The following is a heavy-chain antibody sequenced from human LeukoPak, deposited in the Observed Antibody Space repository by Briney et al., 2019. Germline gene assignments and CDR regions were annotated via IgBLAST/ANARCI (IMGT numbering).Heavy chain of an antibody. D-gene: IGHD3-22*01. V-gene: IGHV1-18*01. CDR3: AREALYDSSGYYPRPIDY. CDR2: ISAYNGNT. CDR1: GYTFTSYG. Sequence: GASVKVSRKASGYTFTSYGISWVRQAPGQGLEWMGRISAYNGNTNYAQKLQGRVTMTTDTSTSTAYMELRSLRSDDTAVYYCAREALYDSSGYYPRPIDYWGQGTLVTVSS. J-gene: IGHJ4*02.